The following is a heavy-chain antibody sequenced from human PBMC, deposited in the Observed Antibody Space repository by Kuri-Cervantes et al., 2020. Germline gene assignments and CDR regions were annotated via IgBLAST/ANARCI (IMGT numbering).Heavy chain of an antibody. Sequence: GGSLRLSCAASGFTFSSYGMHWVRQAPGRGLEWVAVIWYDGSNKYYADSVKGRFTISRDNSKNTLYLQMNSLRAEDTAVYYCAKEGVAGTRRLYGMDVWGQGTTVTVSS. D-gene: IGHD6-19*01. CDR1: GFTFSSYG. CDR2: IWYDGSNK. J-gene: IGHJ6*02. CDR3: AKEGVAGTRRLYGMDV. V-gene: IGHV3-33*06.